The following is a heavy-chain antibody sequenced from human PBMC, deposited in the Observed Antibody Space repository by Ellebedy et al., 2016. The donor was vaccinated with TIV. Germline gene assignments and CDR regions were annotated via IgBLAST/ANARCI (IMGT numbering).Heavy chain of an antibody. V-gene: IGHV3-33*05. CDR1: GFTFSSYG. CDR3: ARDRRFLELYGMDV. Sequence: GESLKISXAASGFTFSSYGMHWVRQAPGKGLEWVAVISYDGSNKYYADSVKGRFTISRDNSKNTLYLQMNSLRAEDTAVYYCARDRRFLELYGMDVWGQGTTVTVSS. J-gene: IGHJ6*02. CDR2: ISYDGSNK. D-gene: IGHD3-3*01.